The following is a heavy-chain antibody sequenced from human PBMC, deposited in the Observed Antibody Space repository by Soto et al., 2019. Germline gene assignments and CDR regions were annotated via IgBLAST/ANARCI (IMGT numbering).Heavy chain of an antibody. Sequence: ASVRVSCKAFGYTFTGYYMHWVRQAPGQGLEWMGWINPNSGGTNSAQKFQGRVTMTRDTSISTAYMELSSLTSDDTAVYYCARDLIGVSPWFDPWGQGTLVTVSS. D-gene: IGHD2-8*01. V-gene: IGHV1-2*02. J-gene: IGHJ5*02. CDR2: INPNSGGT. CDR3: ARDLIGVSPWFDP. CDR1: GYTFTGYY.